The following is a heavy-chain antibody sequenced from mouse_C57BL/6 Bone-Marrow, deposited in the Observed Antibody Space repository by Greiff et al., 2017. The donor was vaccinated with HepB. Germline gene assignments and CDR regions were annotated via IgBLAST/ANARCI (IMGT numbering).Heavy chain of an antibody. Sequence: DVMLVESEGGLVQPGSSMKLSCTASGFTFSDYYMAWVRQVPEKGLEWVANINYDGSSTYYLDSLKSRFIISRDNAKNILYLQMSSLKSEDTATYYCARETATVVATGGYFDVWGTGTTVTVSS. CDR3: ARETATVVATGGYFDV. CDR1: GFTFSDYY. CDR2: INYDGSST. D-gene: IGHD1-1*01. V-gene: IGHV5-16*01. J-gene: IGHJ1*03.